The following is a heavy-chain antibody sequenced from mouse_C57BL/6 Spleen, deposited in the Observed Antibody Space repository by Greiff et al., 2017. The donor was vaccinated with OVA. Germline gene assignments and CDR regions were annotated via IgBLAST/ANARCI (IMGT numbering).Heavy chain of an antibody. Sequence: QVQLQQPGAELVKPGASVTLSCKASGYTFTSYWMHWVKQRPGQGLEWIGMIHPNSGSTNYNEKFKSKATLTVDKSSSTAYMQLSSLTSEDSAVYYCATKEVSYYGYDDYYAMDDWGQGTSVTVSS. J-gene: IGHJ4*01. D-gene: IGHD2-2*01. V-gene: IGHV1-64*01. CDR3: ATKEVSYYGYDDYYAMDD. CDR1: GYTFTSYW. CDR2: IHPNSGST.